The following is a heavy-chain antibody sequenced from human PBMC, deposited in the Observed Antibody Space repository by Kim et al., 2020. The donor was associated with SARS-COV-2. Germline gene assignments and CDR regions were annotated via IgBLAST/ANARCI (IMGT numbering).Heavy chain of an antibody. CDR3: AKDMRIFGVAWRGAFDS. V-gene: IGHV3-9*01. D-gene: IGHD3-3*01. CDR1: GFNFGDYA. Sequence: GGSLRLSCAASGFNFGDYAMYWVRRAPGKGLEWVSGINWNSDRVGYADSVKGRFTISRDNAKNSLYLQMNSLRPEDTAFYYCAKDMRIFGVAWRGAFDSWGQGILVTVSS. J-gene: IGHJ4*02. CDR2: INWNSDRV.